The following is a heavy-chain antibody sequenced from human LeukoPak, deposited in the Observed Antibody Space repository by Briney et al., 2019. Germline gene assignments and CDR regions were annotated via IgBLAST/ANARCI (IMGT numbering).Heavy chain of an antibody. CDR3: ARDLVDPIAAAGTWVFDY. D-gene: IGHD6-13*01. J-gene: IGHJ4*02. Sequence: PGGSLRLSCAESGFTFSSYGMHWVRQAPGKGLVWVSRINYDGSSIFYADSVKGRFTISRDNAKNTLYLQMNSLRADDTAVYYCARDLVDPIAAAGTWVFDYWGQGTLVTVSS. CDR1: GFTFSSYG. V-gene: IGHV3-74*01. CDR2: INYDGSSI.